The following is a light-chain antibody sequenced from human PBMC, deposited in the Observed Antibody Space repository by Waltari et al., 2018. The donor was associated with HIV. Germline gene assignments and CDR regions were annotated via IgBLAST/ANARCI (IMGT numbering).Light chain of an antibody. Sequence: QSVLTQPPSASGTPGQRVTIPCSGSSSNIGSTYVSWYKQLPGNTPKLLIYRNNQRPSGVPDRFSGSKSGTSASLAISGLRSEDEADYYCATWDGRLSGVVFGGGTKLTVL. J-gene: IGLJ2*01. CDR3: ATWDGRLSGVV. CDR2: RNN. CDR1: SSNIGSTY. V-gene: IGLV1-47*01.